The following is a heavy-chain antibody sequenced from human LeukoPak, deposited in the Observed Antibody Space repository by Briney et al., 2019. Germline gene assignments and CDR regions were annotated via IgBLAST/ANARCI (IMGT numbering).Heavy chain of an antibody. CDR1: GYTFTSYY. Sequence: GASVKVSCKASGYTFTSYYMHWVRQAPGQGLEWMGLINPTGDSTGYAQKFQGRVTMTRNTSISTAYMELSRLRSDDTAVYYCARGWYYYDSSGYYLYYFDYWGQGTLVTVSS. CDR3: ARGWYYYDSSGYYLYYFDY. D-gene: IGHD3-22*01. V-gene: IGHV1-46*01. CDR2: INPTGDST. J-gene: IGHJ4*02.